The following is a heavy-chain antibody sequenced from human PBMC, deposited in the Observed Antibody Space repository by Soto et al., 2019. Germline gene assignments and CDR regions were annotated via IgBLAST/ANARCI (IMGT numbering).Heavy chain of an antibody. CDR2: ISSSSSTI. D-gene: IGHD3-22*01. V-gene: IGHV3-48*02. J-gene: IGHJ4*02. CDR3: ARTTYYYDSSGYNFDY. Sequence: EVQLVESGGGLVQPGGSLRLSCAASGFTFSSYSMNWVRQAPGKGLEWVSYISSSSSTIYYADSVKGRFTISRDNAKNSLYLQMNSLRDEDTAVYYCARTTYYYDSSGYNFDYWGQGTLVTVSS. CDR1: GFTFSSYS.